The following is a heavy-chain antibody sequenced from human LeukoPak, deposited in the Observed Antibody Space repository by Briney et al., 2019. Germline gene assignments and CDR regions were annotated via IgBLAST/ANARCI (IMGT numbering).Heavy chain of an antibody. Sequence: PSETLSLTCAVYGGSFSGYYWNWIRQPPGKGLDWIGEINHSGSTNYNPSLKSRVTISVDTSKNQFSLKLSSVTAADTAVYYCATILRGQKEAPGTSNWFDPWGQGTLVTVSS. D-gene: IGHD3-9*01. CDR3: ATILRGQKEAPGTSNWFDP. CDR2: INHSGST. J-gene: IGHJ5*02. CDR1: GGSFSGYY. V-gene: IGHV4-34*01.